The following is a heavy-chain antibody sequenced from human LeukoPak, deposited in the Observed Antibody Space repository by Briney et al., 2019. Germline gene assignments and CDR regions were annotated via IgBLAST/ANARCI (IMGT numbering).Heavy chain of an antibody. J-gene: IGHJ6*02. V-gene: IGHV1-8*01. CDR1: GYTFTSYD. D-gene: IGHD3-22*01. CDR2: MNPNSGNT. Sequence: ASVKVSCKASGYTFTSYDINWVRQATGQGLEWMGWMNPNSGNTGYAQKFQGRVTMTRNTSISTAYMELSSLRSEDTAVYYCARQVTMIVVTPYGMDVWGQGTTVTVSS. CDR3: ARQVTMIVVTPYGMDV.